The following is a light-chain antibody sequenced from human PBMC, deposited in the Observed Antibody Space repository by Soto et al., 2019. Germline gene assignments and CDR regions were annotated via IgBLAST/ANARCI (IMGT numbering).Light chain of an antibody. Sequence: IPMTQSPSSLSASVGDRVTLTCRTSRAINNYVNWYQHHPGRVPKLLISSASILQAGVPSRFSAGGSATPFALTITTLQPSDVATYYRPQSYSTPPNFGQGTKLEI. J-gene: IGKJ2*01. CDR3: PQSYSTPPN. CDR1: RAINNY. CDR2: SAS. V-gene: IGKV1-39*01.